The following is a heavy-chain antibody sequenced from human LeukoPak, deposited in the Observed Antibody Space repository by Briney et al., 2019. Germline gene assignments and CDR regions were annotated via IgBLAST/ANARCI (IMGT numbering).Heavy chain of an antibody. CDR1: GDSFSSNSAA. D-gene: IGHD5/OR15-5a*01. CDR3: AMSSKVSWSKTYYMDV. CDR2: TYYRSKLYN. J-gene: IGHJ6*03. V-gene: IGHV6-1*01. Sequence: SQTLSLTCAISGDSFSSNSAAWHWLRQSPSRGLEWLGSTYYRSKLYNDYAVSVKSLITINPDTSKNQFSLQLNSVTPEDTAVYYCAMSSKVSWSKTYYMDVWGKGTTVTVSS.